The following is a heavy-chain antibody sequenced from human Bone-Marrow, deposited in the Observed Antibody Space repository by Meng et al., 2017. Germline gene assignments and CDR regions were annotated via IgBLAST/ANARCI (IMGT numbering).Heavy chain of an antibody. CDR2: IYHSGST. CDR3: TKNDFYCLGY. CDR1: GGSISSDNW. V-gene: IGHV4-4*02. J-gene: IGHJ4*02. Sequence: GSLRLSCTVPGGSISSDNWWSWVRQPPGKGLEWIGEIYHSGSTNYNPSLKSRITISVDKPKNQFSLTLSSVTAADTAVYYCTKNDFYCLGYWGQGTLVTVSS. D-gene: IGHD2-21*01.